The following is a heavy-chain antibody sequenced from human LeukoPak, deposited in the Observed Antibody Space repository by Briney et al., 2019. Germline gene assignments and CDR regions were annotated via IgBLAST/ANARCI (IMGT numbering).Heavy chain of an antibody. CDR3: ARGSLAAAGFQAFGD. CDR1: GGSISSYY. J-gene: IGHJ4*02. V-gene: IGHV4-59*01. Sequence: PSETLSLTCTVSGGSISSYYWSWIRQPPGKGLEWIGYIYYSESTNYNPSLKSRVTISVDTSKNQFSLKLSSVTAADTAVYYCARGSLAAAGFQAFGDWGQGTLVTVSS. D-gene: IGHD6-13*01. CDR2: IYYSEST.